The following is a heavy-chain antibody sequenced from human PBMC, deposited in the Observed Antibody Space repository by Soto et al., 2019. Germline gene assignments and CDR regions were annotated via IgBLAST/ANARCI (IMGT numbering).Heavy chain of an antibody. CDR1: GYTFNSFG. D-gene: IGHD1-26*01. J-gene: IGHJ5*02. CDR2: ISGYNGNT. V-gene: IGHV1-18*01. CDR3: ARGSGIVGATRWFDP. Sequence: ASLKVSCKASGYTFNSFGISWVRQAPGHGLEWVGWISGYNGNTNYAQKLQGRVTMTTDTSTSTAYMELRSLRSDDTAVYYCARGSGIVGATRWFDPWGQGTLVTVSS.